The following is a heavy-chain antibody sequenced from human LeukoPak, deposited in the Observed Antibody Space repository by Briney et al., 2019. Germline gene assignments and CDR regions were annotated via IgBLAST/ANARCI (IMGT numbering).Heavy chain of an antibody. J-gene: IGHJ6*03. V-gene: IGHV1-8*03. CDR2: MNPNSGNT. CDR3: ARGASGIAAAGTTGLSYYYMDV. D-gene: IGHD6-13*01. Sequence: WASVKVSCKASGYTFTSYDINWVRQATGQGLEWMGWMNPNSGNTGYAQKFQGRVTISRNTSISTAYMELNSLRSEDTAVYYCARGASGIAAAGTTGLSYYYMDVWGKGTTVTVSS. CDR1: GYTFTSYD.